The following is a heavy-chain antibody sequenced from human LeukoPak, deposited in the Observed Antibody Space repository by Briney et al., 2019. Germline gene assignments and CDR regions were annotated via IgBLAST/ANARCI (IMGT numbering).Heavy chain of an antibody. Sequence: GGSLRLSCTASGFTFGEYAMSWVRQAPGKGLEWVGFIRGKTYGGTTEYAKPYGGTTEYAASVKGRFTISRDDSKSIAYLQMNSLKTEDTAVYYCTRAPPMFRGVIRKYYFDYWGQGTLVTVSS. D-gene: IGHD3-10*01. CDR2: IRGKTYGGTTEYAKPYGGTT. CDR3: TRAPPMFRGVIRKYYFDY. J-gene: IGHJ4*02. CDR1: GFTFGEYA. V-gene: IGHV3-49*04.